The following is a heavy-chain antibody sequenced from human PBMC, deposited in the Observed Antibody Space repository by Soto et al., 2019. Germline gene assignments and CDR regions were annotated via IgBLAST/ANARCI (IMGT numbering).Heavy chain of an antibody. CDR2: IIPIFGTA. CDR1: RGTFRSSA. D-gene: IGHD5-12*01. V-gene: IGHV1-69*13. J-gene: IGHJ4*02. CDR3: ARDLMATTRFDY. Sequence: SVKVCCKACRGTFRSSASSWARHYTEQGLEWMGGIIPIFGTANYAQKFQGRVTITADESTSTAYMELSSLRFEDMAVYYCARDLMATTRFDYWGQRTLVTVSS.